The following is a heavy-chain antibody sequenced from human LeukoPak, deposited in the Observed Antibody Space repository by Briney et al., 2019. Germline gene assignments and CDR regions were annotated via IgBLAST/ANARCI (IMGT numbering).Heavy chain of an antibody. Sequence: GGSLRLSCAASGFTFSSYEMNWVRQAPGKGLEWVSYISSSGSTIYYADSVEGRFTISRDNAKNSLYLQMNSLRAEDTAVYYCAELGITMIGGVWGKGTTVTFSS. CDR2: ISSSGSTI. V-gene: IGHV3-48*03. J-gene: IGHJ6*04. CDR1: GFTFSSYE. D-gene: IGHD3-10*02. CDR3: AELGITMIGGV.